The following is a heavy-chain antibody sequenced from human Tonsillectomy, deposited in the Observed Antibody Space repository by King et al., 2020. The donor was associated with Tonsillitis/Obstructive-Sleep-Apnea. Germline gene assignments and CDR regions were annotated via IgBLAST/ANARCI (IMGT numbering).Heavy chain of an antibody. V-gene: IGHV1-8*01. Sequence: VQLVESGAEAKKPGASVKVSCKASGYTSTSYDINWVRQATGQGLEWMGWMNPNSGNTGYAQKFHGRVTMTRNTSTSTVYLELSSLRSEDTAVYYCARDRTSGRYYDYWGQGTLVTVSS. CDR1: GYTSTSYD. CDR2: MNPNSGNT. CDR3: ARDRTSGRYYDY. D-gene: IGHD2-8*02. J-gene: IGHJ4*02.